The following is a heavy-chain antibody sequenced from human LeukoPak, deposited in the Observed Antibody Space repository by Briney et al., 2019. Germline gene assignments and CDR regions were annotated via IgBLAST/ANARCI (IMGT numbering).Heavy chain of an antibody. Sequence: GGSLRLSCAASGFTFDDYAMHWVRHAPGKGLEWVSGISWNSGSIGYADSVKGRFTISRDNAKNSLYLQMNSLRAEDTALYYCAKDKDGGCSSTSCYVPDYWGQGTLVTVSS. CDR3: AKDKDGGCSSTSCYVPDY. J-gene: IGHJ4*02. V-gene: IGHV3-9*01. D-gene: IGHD2-2*01. CDR1: GFTFDDYA. CDR2: ISWNSGSI.